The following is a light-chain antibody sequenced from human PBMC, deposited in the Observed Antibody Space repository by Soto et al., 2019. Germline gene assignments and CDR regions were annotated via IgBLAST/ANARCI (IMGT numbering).Light chain of an antibody. J-gene: IGKJ1*01. CDR3: QHYNSFSPGT. Sequence: DIQLTQSPSTLSASVGDRVTITCRASQSISPWLAWYQQRPGKAPKLLIYDASSLESGVPSRFSGGGSGTEFTLTISSLQPDDFATYYCQHYNSFSPGTFGQGTKVDI. V-gene: IGKV1-5*01. CDR1: QSISPW. CDR2: DAS.